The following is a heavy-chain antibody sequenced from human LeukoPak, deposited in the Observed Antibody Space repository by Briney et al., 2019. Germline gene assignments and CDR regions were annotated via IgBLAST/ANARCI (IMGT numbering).Heavy chain of an antibody. CDR2: ISGSGGST. CDR3: AKDPPGKSSYYYDSSGYPLSPFDY. J-gene: IGHJ4*02. CDR1: GFTFSSYA. Sequence: GGSLRLSCAASGFTFSSYAMSWVRQAPGKGLEWVSAISGSGGSTYYADSVKGRFTISRDNSKDTLYLQMNSLRAEDTAVYYCAKDPPGKSSYYYDSSGYPLSPFDYWGQGTLVTVSS. D-gene: IGHD3-22*01. V-gene: IGHV3-23*01.